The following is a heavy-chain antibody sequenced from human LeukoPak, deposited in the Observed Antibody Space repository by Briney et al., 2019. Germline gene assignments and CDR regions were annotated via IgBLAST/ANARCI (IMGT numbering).Heavy chain of an antibody. CDR1: GGSISSSGYY. V-gene: IGHV4-39*07. CDR2: ISFSSNT. D-gene: IGHD7-27*01. CDR3: ARVVRGDEEDY. Sequence: SETLSLTCSVSGGSISSSGYYWGWIRQPPGKRLEWIGSISFSSNTYYNPSLKSRVTISVDTSKNQFSLKLSSVTAADTAVYYCARVVRGDEEDYWGQGTLVTVSS. J-gene: IGHJ4*02.